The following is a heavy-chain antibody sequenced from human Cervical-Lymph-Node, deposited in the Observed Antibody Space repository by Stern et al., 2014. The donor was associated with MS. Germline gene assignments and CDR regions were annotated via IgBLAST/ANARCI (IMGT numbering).Heavy chain of an antibody. CDR3: AKDMRGGSSYAMDV. D-gene: IGHD6-6*01. CDR1: GFTFDDYA. J-gene: IGHJ6*02. CDR2: ISGNGGKT. Sequence: QLVESGGGLVQPGRSLRLSCAASGFTFDDYAMHWVRQAPGEGLEWVSGISGNGGKTDYADSVKGRFTISIDNAKNSLYLQMDSLRAEDTALYYCAKDMRGGSSYAMDVWGQGTTVTVSS. V-gene: IGHV3-9*01.